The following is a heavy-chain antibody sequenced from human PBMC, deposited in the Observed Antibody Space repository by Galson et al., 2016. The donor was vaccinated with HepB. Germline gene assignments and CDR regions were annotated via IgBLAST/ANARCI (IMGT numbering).Heavy chain of an antibody. CDR3: ARMSSFVTSAYFDY. CDR2: IDWDDDK. D-gene: IGHD3-22*01. CDR1: GFLLSTSGMC. Sequence: PALVKPPQTLTLTCTFSGFLLSTSGMCVSWIRQPPGKALEWLALIDWDDDKYYSTSLKTRLTISKGPSKNQVVLTMTNVDPVDTVTYYCARMSSFVTSAYFDYGGQATLVTVAS. V-gene: IGHV2-70*01. J-gene: IGHJ4*02.